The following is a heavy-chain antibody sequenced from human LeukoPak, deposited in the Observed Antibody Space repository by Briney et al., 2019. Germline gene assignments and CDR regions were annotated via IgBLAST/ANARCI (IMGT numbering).Heavy chain of an antibody. J-gene: IGHJ5*02. CDR2: IYYSGST. Sequence: PSETLSLTCTVSGGSISSGDYYWSWIRQPPGKGLEWIGYIYYSGSTYCNPSLKSRVAISVDTSKNQFSLKLSSVTAADTAVYYCARDRRGYNWFDPWGQGTLVTVSS. CDR3: ARDRRGYNWFDP. V-gene: IGHV4-30-4*01. D-gene: IGHD5-12*01. CDR1: GGSISSGDYY.